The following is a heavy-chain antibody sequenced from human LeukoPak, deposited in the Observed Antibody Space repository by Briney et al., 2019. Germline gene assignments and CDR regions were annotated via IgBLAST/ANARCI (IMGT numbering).Heavy chain of an antibody. V-gene: IGHV3-9*03. D-gene: IGHD6-13*01. CDR2: INWNSGSM. Sequence: PGGSLRLSCAASGFTFEDYAMHWVRQAPGKGLERVSGINWNSGSMDYADSVRGRFTISRDNAKNSLYLQMNSLRAEDMALYYCAKGRSSTWFKDYFDFWGQGTLVTVS. CDR1: GFTFEDYA. CDR3: AKGRSSTWFKDYFDF. J-gene: IGHJ4*02.